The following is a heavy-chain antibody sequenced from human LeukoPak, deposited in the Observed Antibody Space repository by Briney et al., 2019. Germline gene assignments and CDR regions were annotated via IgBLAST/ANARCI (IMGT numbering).Heavy chain of an antibody. Sequence: GGSLRLSCAASGFTFDDYAMHWVRQAPGKGLEWVSLISGDGGSTYYADSVKGRFTISRDNSKNSLYLQMNSLRTEDTALYYCAEDSPRPYCSGGSCYYYYYYGMDVWGQGTTVTVSS. V-gene: IGHV3-43*02. CDR2: ISGDGGST. J-gene: IGHJ6*02. CDR1: GFTFDDYA. CDR3: AEDSPRPYCSGGSCYYYYYYGMDV. D-gene: IGHD2-15*01.